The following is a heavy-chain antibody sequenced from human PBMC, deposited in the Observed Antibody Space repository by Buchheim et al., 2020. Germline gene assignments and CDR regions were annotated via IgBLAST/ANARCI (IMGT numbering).Heavy chain of an antibody. V-gene: IGHV3-30*18. D-gene: IGHD3-10*01. CDR2: ISYDGSNK. Sequence: QVQLVESGGGVVQPGRSLRLSCAASGFTFSSYGMHWVRQAPGKGLEWVAVISYDGSNKYYADSVKGRFTISRDNSKNTLYLKMNSLRAEDTAVYYCAKALLWFGELSVYGMDVWGQGTT. CDR1: GFTFSSYG. CDR3: AKALLWFGELSVYGMDV. J-gene: IGHJ6*02.